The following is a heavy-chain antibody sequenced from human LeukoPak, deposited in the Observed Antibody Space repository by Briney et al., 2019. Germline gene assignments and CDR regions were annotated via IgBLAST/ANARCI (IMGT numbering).Heavy chain of an antibody. J-gene: IGHJ6*02. D-gene: IGHD3-10*01. Sequence: GGSLRLSCAASGFTFSSYNMIWVRQAPGKGLEWVSGINWNSGSMGYADSVKGRFTISKDSAKNSLYLQMNSLRPEDTAFYYCAKGAIVRGVIGYYYNGMDVWGQGTTVTVSS. CDR3: AKGAIVRGVIGYYYNGMDV. CDR1: GFTFSSYN. V-gene: IGHV3-9*01. CDR2: INWNSGSM.